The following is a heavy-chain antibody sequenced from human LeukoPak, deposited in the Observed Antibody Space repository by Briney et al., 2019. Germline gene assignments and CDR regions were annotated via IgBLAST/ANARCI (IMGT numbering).Heavy chain of an antibody. J-gene: IGHJ4*02. CDR3: ARVDGGYLMYYFDY. CDR1: GYTFTGYY. Sequence: ASVKVSCKTSGYTFTGYYMHWVRQAPGQGLEWMGWINPNSGGTNYAQRFQGRVTMTRDTSMSTAYMELSRLRSDDTALYYCARVDGGYLMYYFDYWGQGTLVTVSS. D-gene: IGHD5-12*01. CDR2: INPNSGGT. V-gene: IGHV1-2*02.